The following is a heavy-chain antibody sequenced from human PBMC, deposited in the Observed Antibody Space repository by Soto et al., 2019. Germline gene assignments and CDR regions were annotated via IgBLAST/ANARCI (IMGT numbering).Heavy chain of an antibody. J-gene: IGHJ6*02. CDR2: ISSSGSTI. Sequence: GGSLRLSCAASGFTFSDYYMSWIRQAPGKGLEWVSYISSSGSTIYYADSVKGRFTISRDNAKNSLYLQMNSLRAEDTAVYYCARVGEYCSGGSCYPVYYYYGMDVWGQGTTVTVSS. D-gene: IGHD2-15*01. CDR3: ARVGEYCSGGSCYPVYYYYGMDV. V-gene: IGHV3-11*01. CDR1: GFTFSDYY.